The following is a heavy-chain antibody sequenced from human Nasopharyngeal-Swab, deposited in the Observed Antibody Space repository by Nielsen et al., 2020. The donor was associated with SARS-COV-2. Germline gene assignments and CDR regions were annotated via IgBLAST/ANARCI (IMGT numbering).Heavy chain of an antibody. CDR1: GFTFSSYG. Sequence: GGSLRLSCAASGFTFSSYGMHWVRQAPGKGLKWVAVIWYDGSNKYYADSVKGRFTISRDNSKNTLYLQMNSLRAEDTAVYYCAREEAGYSSGWNNWFDPWGQGTLVTVSS. V-gene: IGHV3-33*01. CDR3: AREEAGYSSGWNNWFDP. J-gene: IGHJ5*02. D-gene: IGHD6-19*01. CDR2: IWYDGSNK.